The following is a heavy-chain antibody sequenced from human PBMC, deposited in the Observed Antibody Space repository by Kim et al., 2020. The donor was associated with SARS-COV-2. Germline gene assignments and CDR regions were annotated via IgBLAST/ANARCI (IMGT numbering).Heavy chain of an antibody. D-gene: IGHD3-16*01. CDR2: INHSGST. V-gene: IGHV4-34*01. J-gene: IGHJ4*02. Sequence: SETLSLTCAVYVGSFSGYYWSWIRQPPGKGLEWIGEINHSGSTHYNPSLKRRVTLSVDTSRNQFSRKLSSGTAADTAVYYCARNRGKDYWGQGTLVTVSS. CDR1: VGSFSGYY. CDR3: ARNRGKDY.